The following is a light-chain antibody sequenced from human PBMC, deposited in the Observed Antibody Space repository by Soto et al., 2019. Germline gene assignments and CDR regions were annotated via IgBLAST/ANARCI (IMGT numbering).Light chain of an antibody. CDR2: ENN. V-gene: IGLV1-51*02. CDR3: ATWDSSLSAGV. Sequence: QSVLTQPPSVSAAPGQKVTISCSGGSSNIGNNYVSWYQQLPGTAPRLLIYENNLRPSGIPDRFSGSKSGTSATLGITGLQTGDEADYYCATWDSSLSAGVFGGGTKLTVL. J-gene: IGLJ3*02. CDR1: SSNIGNNY.